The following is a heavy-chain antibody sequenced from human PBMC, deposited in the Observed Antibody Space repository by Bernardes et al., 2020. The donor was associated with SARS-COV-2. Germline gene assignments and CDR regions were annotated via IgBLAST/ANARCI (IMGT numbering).Heavy chain of an antibody. CDR2: ISSSGGGT. D-gene: IGHD6-19*01. CDR3: AKDQGLKEVAGSYNYYFGMDV. Sequence: GGSLRLSCAASGLTFSNYAMSWVRQAPGKGLEWVSTISSSGGGTYYADSGKGRFTISRDNSETTLYLQMDSLRAEDTAIYYCAKDQGLKEVAGSYNYYFGMDVWGQGTTVTVSS. CDR1: GLTFSNYA. V-gene: IGHV3-23*01. J-gene: IGHJ6*02.